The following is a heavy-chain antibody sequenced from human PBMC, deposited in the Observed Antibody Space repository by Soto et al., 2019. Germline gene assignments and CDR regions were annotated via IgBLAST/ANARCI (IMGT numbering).Heavy chain of an antibody. CDR1: GFTFRKDG. CDR3: AGDTFDSMDV. V-gene: IGHV3-33*01. D-gene: IGHD3-16*01. Sequence: QVQLVESGGGVVQPGRSLRLSCAASGFTFRKDGMHWVRQAPGKGLEWVAVIWYDGSNKYYVDSVKGRFTISRDNSKNTLYLEMTSLRAEDTAVYFWAGDTFDSMDVWGQGTTVTVSS. CDR2: IWYDGSNK. J-gene: IGHJ6*02.